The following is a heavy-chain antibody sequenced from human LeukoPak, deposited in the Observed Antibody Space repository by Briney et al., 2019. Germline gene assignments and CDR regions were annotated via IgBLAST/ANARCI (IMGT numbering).Heavy chain of an antibody. D-gene: IGHD3-16*01. CDR2: IYTSGST. V-gene: IGHV4-4*07. J-gene: IGHJ6*02. Sequence: PSETLSLTCTVSGGSISSYYWSWIRQPAGKGLEWIGRIYTSGSTNYNPSLKSRVTMSVDTSKNQFSLKLSSVTAADTAVYYCARDLYVWSPNGMDVWGQGTTVTVSS. CDR3: ARDLYVWSPNGMDV. CDR1: GGSISSYY.